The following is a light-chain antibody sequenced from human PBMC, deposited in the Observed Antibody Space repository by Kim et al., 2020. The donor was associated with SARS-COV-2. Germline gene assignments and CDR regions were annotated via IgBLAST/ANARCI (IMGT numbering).Light chain of an antibody. CDR1: QSISRY. Sequence: DIQMTQSPSSLSASVGDRVTITCRASQSISRYLNWYQQKPGKAPKLLIYAASSLQSGVPSRFSGSGSGTDFTLTISSLQPEDFATLYWQQSYFTPTFGQGTKVDIK. J-gene: IGKJ1*01. CDR2: AAS. V-gene: IGKV1-39*01. CDR3: QQSYFTPT.